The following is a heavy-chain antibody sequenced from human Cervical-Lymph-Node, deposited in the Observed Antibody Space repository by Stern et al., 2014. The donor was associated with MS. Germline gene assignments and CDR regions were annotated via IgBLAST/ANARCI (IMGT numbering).Heavy chain of an antibody. D-gene: IGHD4-23*01. J-gene: IGHJ1*01. V-gene: IGHV3-33*01. Sequence: VQLGESGGGVVQPGRSLRLSCAASGFTFSSSGMHWVRQAPGKGLEWLAIIWYDGSNRYYADSVKGRFTISRDNSKNTLYLQMNSLRVEDTAVYYCAREGGNTAEYFQHWGQGTLVTVSS. CDR2: IWYDGSNR. CDR1: GFTFSSSG. CDR3: AREGGNTAEYFQH.